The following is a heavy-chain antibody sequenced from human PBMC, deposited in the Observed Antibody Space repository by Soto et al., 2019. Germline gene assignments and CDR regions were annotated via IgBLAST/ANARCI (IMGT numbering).Heavy chain of an antibody. CDR2: IWYDGSYK. CDR3: ARCYYDRSGYPYFDY. V-gene: IGHV3-33*01. J-gene: IGHJ4*02. CDR1: GFTFSSYG. D-gene: IGHD3-22*01. Sequence: GGSLRLACAASGFTFSSYGMHWARQAPGKGLEWVAVIWYDGSYKYYADSVKGRFTISRDNSKNTLYLQMNSLRAEDTAVYYCARCYYDRSGYPYFDYWGQGTLVTVSS.